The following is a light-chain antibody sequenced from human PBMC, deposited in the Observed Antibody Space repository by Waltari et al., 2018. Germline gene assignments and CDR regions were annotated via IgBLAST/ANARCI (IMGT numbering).Light chain of an antibody. CDR2: DVS. CDR3: SSQSSNNVVL. CDR1: SSDVGTDNS. J-gene: IGLJ3*02. Sequence: QSALTQPASVSGSPGQSITISCTGTSSDVGTDNSGVWYQDHPGQRPKVIIYDVSDRPSVFSARFSASKSGNAASLTISGLQAEDEADYYCSSQSSNNVVLFGGGTKVTVL. V-gene: IGLV2-14*03.